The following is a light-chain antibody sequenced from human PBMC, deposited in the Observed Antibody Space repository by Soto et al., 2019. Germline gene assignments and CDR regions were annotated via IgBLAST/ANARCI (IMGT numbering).Light chain of an antibody. CDR3: HQRQYWPPIT. J-gene: IGKJ5*01. CDR1: LSVSVY. V-gene: IGKV3-11*01. Sequence: VVLTQSPATLSLSPRERATLSCRTSLSVSVYLDWYQQKPGQAPRLLISDASNRATGIPARFSGSGSGTDFTLTISSLEPDDFAVYYCHQRQYWPPITFGQGTRLEIK. CDR2: DAS.